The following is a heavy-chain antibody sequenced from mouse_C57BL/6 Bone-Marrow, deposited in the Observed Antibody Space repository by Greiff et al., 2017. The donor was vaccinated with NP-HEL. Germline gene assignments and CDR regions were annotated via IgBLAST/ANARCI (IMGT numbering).Heavy chain of an antibody. CDR1: GFTFSSYG. Sequence: EVQRVESGGDLVKPGGSLKLSCAASGFTFSSYGMSWVRQTPDKRLEWVATISSGGSYTYYPDSVKGRFTISRDNAKNTLYLQMSSLKSEDTAMYYCARHDGYYRWYFDVWGTGTTVTVSS. CDR2: ISSGGSYT. J-gene: IGHJ1*03. D-gene: IGHD2-3*01. CDR3: ARHDGYYRWYFDV. V-gene: IGHV5-6*01.